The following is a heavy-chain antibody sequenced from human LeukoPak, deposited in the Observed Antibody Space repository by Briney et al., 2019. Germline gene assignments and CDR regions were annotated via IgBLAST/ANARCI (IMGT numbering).Heavy chain of an antibody. CDR1: GGSISSGDYY. Sequence: SETLSLTCTVSGGSISSGDYYWSWIRQPPGKGLEWIGYIHYSGSTYYNPSLKSRVTISVDTSKNQFSLKLSSVTAADTAVYYCARGYSYGYGDYWGQGTLVTVSS. J-gene: IGHJ4*02. V-gene: IGHV4-30-4*01. CDR2: IHYSGST. D-gene: IGHD5-18*01. CDR3: ARGYSYGYGDY.